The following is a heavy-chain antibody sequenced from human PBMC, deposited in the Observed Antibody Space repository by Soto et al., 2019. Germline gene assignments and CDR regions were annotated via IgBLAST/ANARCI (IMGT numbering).Heavy chain of an antibody. CDR1: GGSFISFA. V-gene: IGHV1-69*13. CDR2: IIPIFETA. CDR3: ARDLEVVVLGVDHYYYYGMDV. D-gene: IGHD2-15*01. J-gene: IGHJ6*02. Sequence: SVKVTCNTAGGSFISFAIIWVRRAPGQGLEWMGGIIPIFETANYAQKFQGRVTITADEITGTAYMELRSLRSEDTGVYYCARDLEVVVLGVDHYYYYGMDVWGQGTTVTVSS.